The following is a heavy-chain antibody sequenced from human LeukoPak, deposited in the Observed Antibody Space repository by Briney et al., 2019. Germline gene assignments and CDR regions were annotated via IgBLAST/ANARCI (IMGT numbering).Heavy chain of an antibody. V-gene: IGHV3-33*06. CDR1: GFTFSNYG. D-gene: IGHD5-12*01. Sequence: PGRSLRLSCAASGFTFSNYGMHWVRQAPGKGLEWVAVIWFDGTNKYYADSVRGRFTISRDNSKNTLYLQMNSLRADDTAVYYCAKGLGYWGQGTLVTVSS. CDR2: IWFDGTNK. CDR3: AKGLGY. J-gene: IGHJ4*02.